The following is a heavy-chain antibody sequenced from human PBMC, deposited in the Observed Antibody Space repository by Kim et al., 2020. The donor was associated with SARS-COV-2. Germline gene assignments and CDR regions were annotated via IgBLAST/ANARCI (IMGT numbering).Heavy chain of an antibody. Sequence: GGSLRLSCAASGFTFSSYDMHWVRQATGKGLEWVSAIGTAGDTYYPGSVKGRFTISRENAKNSLYLQMNSLRAGDTAVYYCARAVGEWFLGGYWYFDLWGRGTRVTVSS. CDR3: ARAVGEWFLGGYWYFDL. CDR2: IGTAGDT. D-gene: IGHD3-16*01. CDR1: GFTFSSYD. V-gene: IGHV3-13*04. J-gene: IGHJ2*01.